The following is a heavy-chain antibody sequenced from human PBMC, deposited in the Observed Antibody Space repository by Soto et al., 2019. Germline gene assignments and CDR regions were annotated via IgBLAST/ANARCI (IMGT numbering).Heavy chain of an antibody. J-gene: IGHJ6*02. CDR3: AKDLIHRAEYSSTHRYYYGMDV. V-gene: IGHV3-30*18. CDR2: ISYDGSNK. Sequence: PGGSLRLSCAASGFTFSSYGMHWVRQAPGKGLEWVAVISYDGSNKYYADSVKGRFTISRDNSKNTLYLQMNSLRAEDTAVYYCAKDLIHRAEYSSTHRYYYGMDVWGQGTTVTVSS. CDR1: GFTFSSYG. D-gene: IGHD6-6*01.